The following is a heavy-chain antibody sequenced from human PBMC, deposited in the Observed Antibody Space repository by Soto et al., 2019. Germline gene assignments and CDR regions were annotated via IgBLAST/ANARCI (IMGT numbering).Heavy chain of an antibody. J-gene: IGHJ4*02. CDR2: ISAYNGNT. CDR3: ARITGGVAVAGTPDFDY. Sequence: ASVKVSCKASGYTFTSYGISWVRQAPGQGLEWMGWISAYNGNTNYAQKLQGRVTMTTDTSTSTAYMELRSLRSDDTAVYYCARITGGVAVAGTPDFDYWGQGTLVTVSS. V-gene: IGHV1-18*01. D-gene: IGHD6-19*01. CDR1: GYTFTSYG.